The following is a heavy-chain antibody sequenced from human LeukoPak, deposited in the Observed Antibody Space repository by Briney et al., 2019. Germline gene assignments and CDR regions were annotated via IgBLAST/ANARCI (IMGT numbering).Heavy chain of an antibody. CDR3: AREFNSFLADCSGGQCLFMS. CDR2: IKPDGSEK. J-gene: IGHJ4*02. Sequence: PGGSLRLSCAASGFTFSSYAMSWVRQAPGKGLEWVANIKPDGSEKYYADSVKGRFTISRDNTKNSLSLQMNSLRAEDTAMYYCAREFNSFLADCSGGQCLFMSWGQGILVTVSS. CDR1: GFTFSSYA. V-gene: IGHV3-7*01. D-gene: IGHD2-15*01.